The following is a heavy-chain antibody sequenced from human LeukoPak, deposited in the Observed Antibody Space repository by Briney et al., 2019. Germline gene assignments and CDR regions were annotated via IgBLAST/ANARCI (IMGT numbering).Heavy chain of an antibody. CDR1: GYSISSAYH. CDR3: ARQTSYTSTTHYFDY. Sequence: PSETLSLTCNVSGYSISSAYHWGWIRQPPGKGLEWIGSIHHSGSTYYNPSLKSRVTLSVDTSKNQLSLKLSSVTAADTAAYYCARQTSYTSTTHYFDYWGQGSLVTVSS. J-gene: IGHJ4*02. CDR2: IHHSGST. V-gene: IGHV4-38-2*02. D-gene: IGHD6-13*01.